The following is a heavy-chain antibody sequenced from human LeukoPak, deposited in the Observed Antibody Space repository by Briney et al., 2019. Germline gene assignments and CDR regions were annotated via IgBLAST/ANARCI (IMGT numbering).Heavy chain of an antibody. J-gene: IGHJ6*03. CDR3: AKGPETRYYIDV. V-gene: IGHV3-33*06. CDR2: IWDDGSNK. D-gene: IGHD2-15*01. Sequence: PGGSLRLSCAASGFIFSSYGMHWVRQAPGKGLEWVAIIWDDGSNKYYADSVKGRFIISRDNSKNMLCLQMNSLRVEDTAVYYCAKGPETRYYIDVWGKGTTVTVSS. CDR1: GFIFSSYG.